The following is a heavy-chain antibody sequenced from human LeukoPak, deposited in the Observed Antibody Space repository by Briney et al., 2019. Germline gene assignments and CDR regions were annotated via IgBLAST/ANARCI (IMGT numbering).Heavy chain of an antibody. V-gene: IGHV3-23*01. Sequence: GSLLLSCAASGFPFSSYAMSWVRPAPGKGLEWVSAISGSGGSTYYADSVKGRFTISRDNSKNTLYLQMNSLRAEDTAVYYCAKTTRDGYNGPYYFDYWGQGTLVTVSS. CDR1: GFPFSSYA. CDR3: AKTTRDGYNGPYYFDY. CDR2: ISGSGGST. J-gene: IGHJ4*02. D-gene: IGHD5-24*01.